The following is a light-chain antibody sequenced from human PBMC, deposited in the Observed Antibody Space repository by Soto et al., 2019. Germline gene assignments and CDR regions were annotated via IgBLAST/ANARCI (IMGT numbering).Light chain of an antibody. J-gene: IGKJ1*01. CDR2: AAS. V-gene: IGKV1-27*01. CDR3: QKYDTAPQT. Sequence: DIQMTQSPSSLSASVGDTVTITCRASQGIIDYVAWYQQRPGKIPKLLIYAASTLQTGVPSRFSGSGAGTDFTLTIRSLQPEDVAPYYCQKYDTAPQTFGQGTKVEIK. CDR1: QGIIDY.